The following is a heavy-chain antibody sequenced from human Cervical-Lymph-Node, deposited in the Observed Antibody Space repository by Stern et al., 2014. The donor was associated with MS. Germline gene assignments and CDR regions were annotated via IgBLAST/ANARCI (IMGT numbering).Heavy chain of an antibody. CDR3: ARAYVNSYGLDV. CDR2: ISGYDGDT. J-gene: IGHJ6*02. CDR1: SYTFSSYG. Sequence: QVHLVQSGADVKKPGASVKVSCKASSYTFSSYGIAWVRQAPGQGLEWMGWISGYDGDTNYAPKLQGRVTLTADPSTRTAYMEIRSLRFDDTAVYYCARAYVNSYGLDVWGQGTTVTVSS. V-gene: IGHV1-18*04. D-gene: IGHD1-1*01.